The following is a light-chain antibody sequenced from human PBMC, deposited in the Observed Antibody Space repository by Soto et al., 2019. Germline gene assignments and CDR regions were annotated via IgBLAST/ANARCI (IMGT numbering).Light chain of an antibody. Sequence: EIVLTQSPGTLSLSPGERATLSCRASQSVSSNYLAWYQQKPGQAPRLLIYGASSRATGIPDRFSGSGSGTDFTLTISGLEPEDFAVYYCQKYGSSPFTFGPGTKVDIK. CDR2: GAS. V-gene: IGKV3-20*01. CDR1: QSVSSNY. J-gene: IGKJ3*01. CDR3: QKYGSSPFT.